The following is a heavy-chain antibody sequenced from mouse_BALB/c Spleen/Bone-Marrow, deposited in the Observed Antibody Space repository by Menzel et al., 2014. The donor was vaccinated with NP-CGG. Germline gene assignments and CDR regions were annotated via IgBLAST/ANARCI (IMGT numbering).Heavy chain of an antibody. CDR2: ILPGSVSA. CDR1: GYTFNTYW. V-gene: IGHV1-9*01. J-gene: IGHJ4*01. CDR3: AKKGSYAVDH. Sequence: VQLQESGAELMKPGASMRISCKATGYTFNTYWIEWIKQRPGHGLEWIGEILPGSVSANFNGGFKGKATFTADTSSNTLPTQHSSVTSEVSALYYCAKKGSYAVDHWGQGTSVSVSS.